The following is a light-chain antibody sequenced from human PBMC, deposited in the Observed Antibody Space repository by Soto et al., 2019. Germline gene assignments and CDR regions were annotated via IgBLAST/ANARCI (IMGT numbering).Light chain of an antibody. CDR2: LGS. CDR3: MQALQTLSIT. J-gene: IGKJ5*01. V-gene: IGKV2-28*01. Sequence: DIVMTQSPLSLPVTPGEPASISCRSSQRLLHSNGYTYLEWYLQKPGQSPQLLIYLGSNRASGVPDRFSGSGSGTDFTLKISRVEAEDVGVYYCMQALQTLSITFGQGTRLEI. CDR1: QRLLHSNGYTY.